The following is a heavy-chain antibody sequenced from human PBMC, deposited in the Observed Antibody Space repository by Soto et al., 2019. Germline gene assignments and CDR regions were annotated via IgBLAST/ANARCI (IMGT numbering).Heavy chain of an antibody. CDR2: IYYSGST. Sequence: PSETLSLTCTVSGGSITDYYWSWIRQHPGKGLEWIGYIYYSGSTYYNPSLKSRVTISVDTSKNQFSLKLSSVTAADTAVYYCARDLYSSSFFDYWGQGTLVTVSS. V-gene: IGHV4-31*03. J-gene: IGHJ4*02. D-gene: IGHD6-6*01. CDR3: ARDLYSSSFFDY. CDR1: GGSITDYY.